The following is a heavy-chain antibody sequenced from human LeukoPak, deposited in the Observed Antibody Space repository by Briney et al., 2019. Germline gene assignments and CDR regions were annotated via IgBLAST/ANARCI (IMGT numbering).Heavy chain of an antibody. Sequence: PETLSLTCTVSGGSISSSGYYWGWIRQPPGKGLEWIGSISSGGSTHYIPSLKSRVTISVDTSKNQFSLKLSSVTAADTAVYYCARRSYDGSGYYYVDYWGQGTLVTVSS. V-gene: IGHV4-39*01. CDR2: ISSGGST. J-gene: IGHJ4*02. CDR3: ARRSYDGSGYYYVDY. D-gene: IGHD3-22*01. CDR1: GGSISSSGYY.